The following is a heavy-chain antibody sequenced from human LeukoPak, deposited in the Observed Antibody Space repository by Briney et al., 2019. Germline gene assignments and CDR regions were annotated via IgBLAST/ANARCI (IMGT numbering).Heavy chain of an antibody. J-gene: IGHJ4*02. CDR3: ARADTAMVADY. CDR2: INHSGST. V-gene: IGHV4-34*01. D-gene: IGHD5-18*01. CDR1: GGSFSDYY. Sequence: SETLSLTCAVYGGSFSDYYWSWIRQPPGKGLEWIGEINHSGSTNYNPSLKSRVTISVDTSKNQFSLKLSSVTAADTAVYYCARADTAMVADYWGQGTLVTVSS.